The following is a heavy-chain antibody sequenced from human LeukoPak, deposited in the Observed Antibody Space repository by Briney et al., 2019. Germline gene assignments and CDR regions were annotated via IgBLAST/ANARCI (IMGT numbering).Heavy chain of an antibody. J-gene: IGHJ5*02. Sequence: EASVKVSCKASGGTFSSYAISWVRQAPGQGLEWMGGIIPIFGTTNYAQKFQGRVTINADESTSTAYRELSSLRSEDTAVYYCAGDLSGSSSGWFDPWGQGTLVTVSS. CDR3: AGDLSGSSSGWFDP. V-gene: IGHV1-69*13. CDR2: IIPIFGTT. D-gene: IGHD6-6*01. CDR1: GGTFSSYA.